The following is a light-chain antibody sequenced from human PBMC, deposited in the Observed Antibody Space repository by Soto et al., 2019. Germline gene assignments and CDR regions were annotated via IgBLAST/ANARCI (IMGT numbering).Light chain of an antibody. V-gene: IGLV2-14*01. CDR3: SSYTGINTQV. CDR1: SSDVAGYNY. CDR2: EVN. Sequence: QPVLTQPASVSGSPGQSITISCTGTSSDVAGYNYVSWYQQYPGKVPKLVIYEVNNRPSGVSYRFSGSKSGNTASLTISGLQAEDEADYYCSSYTGINTQVFGGGTKVTVL. J-gene: IGLJ3*02.